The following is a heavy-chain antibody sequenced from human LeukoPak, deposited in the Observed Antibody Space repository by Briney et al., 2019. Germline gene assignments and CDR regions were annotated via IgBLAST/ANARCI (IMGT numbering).Heavy chain of an antibody. CDR3: ARHGLSGSGYSQFDY. Sequence: PSETLSLTCAVSGYSISSGFYWGCIRQPPGKGLEWIGNIYHSGSTYYNPSLKSRVTISVDTSNNQFSLKLSSVTTADTAVYYCARHGLSGSGYSQFDYWGQGTLVTVSS. J-gene: IGHJ4*02. CDR2: IYHSGST. D-gene: IGHD3-22*01. CDR1: GYSISSGFY. V-gene: IGHV4-38-2*01.